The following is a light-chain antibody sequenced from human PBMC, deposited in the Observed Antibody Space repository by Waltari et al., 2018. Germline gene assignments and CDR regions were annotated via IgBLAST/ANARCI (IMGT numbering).Light chain of an antibody. CDR2: GAS. J-gene: IGKJ1*01. CDR3: QHYVRLPAT. Sequence: IVLTQSPGTLSLSPGERATLSCRASQSVSRSLAWYQQKPGQAPKLHIYGASTRATGIPDRFAGSGSGTDFSLTISSLEPEDFAIYFCQHYVRLPATFGQGTKVEIK. V-gene: IGKV3-20*01. CDR1: QSVSRS.